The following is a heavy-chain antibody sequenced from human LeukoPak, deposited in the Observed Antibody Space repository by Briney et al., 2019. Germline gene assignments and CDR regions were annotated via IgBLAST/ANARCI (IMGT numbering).Heavy chain of an antibody. CDR2: ISSDERNK. CDR3: ARQETSIYNGAFDI. J-gene: IGHJ3*02. CDR1: GFTFTNFA. D-gene: IGHD1-1*01. V-gene: IGHV3-30*04. Sequence: TGGSLRLSCAASGFTFTNFAMHWVRQAPGKGLEWVAVISSDERNKYYADSVKGRFTISRDNSNSMVYLQMTSLRLEDTAVYHCARQETSIYNGAFDIWGQGTMVTVSS.